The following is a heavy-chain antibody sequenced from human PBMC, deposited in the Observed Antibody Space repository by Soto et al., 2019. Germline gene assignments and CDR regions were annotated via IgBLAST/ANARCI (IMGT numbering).Heavy chain of an antibody. Sequence: ASVKVSCKASGYTVTGYYMHWVRQAPGQGLEWMGWINPNSGGTNYAQKFQGWVTMTRDTSTSTAYMELSRLRSDDTAVYYCARDGVKNSSIAAQTKALYYYYGMDVWGQGTTVTVSS. V-gene: IGHV1-2*04. D-gene: IGHD6-6*01. J-gene: IGHJ6*02. CDR2: INPNSGGT. CDR3: ARDGVKNSSIAAQTKALYYYYGMDV. CDR1: GYTVTGYY.